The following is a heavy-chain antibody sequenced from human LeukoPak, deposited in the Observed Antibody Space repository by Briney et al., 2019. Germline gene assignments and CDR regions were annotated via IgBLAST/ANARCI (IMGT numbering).Heavy chain of an antibody. CDR2: IYSGGST. V-gene: IGHV3-53*01. CDR3: ARSGYHYDSSGYYYGYYFDY. J-gene: IGHJ4*02. Sequence: GGSLRLSCAASGFTVSSNYMSWVRQAPGKGLEWVSVIYSGGSTYYADSVKGRFTISRDNAKNSLYLQMNSLRAEDTAVYYCARSGYHYDSSGYYYGYYFDYWGQGTLVTVSS. CDR1: GFTVSSNY. D-gene: IGHD3-22*01.